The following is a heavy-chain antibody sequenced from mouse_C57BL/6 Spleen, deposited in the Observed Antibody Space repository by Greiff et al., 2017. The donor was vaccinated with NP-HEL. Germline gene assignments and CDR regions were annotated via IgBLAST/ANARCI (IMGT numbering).Heavy chain of an antibody. V-gene: IGHV1-7*01. CDR3: ARSADSTFPYFDY. J-gene: IGHJ2*01. Sequence: VQLQQSGAELAKPGASVKLSCKASGYTFTSYWMHWVKQRPGQGLEWIGYINPSSGYTKYNQKFKDKATLTADKSSSTAYMQLSSLTYEDSAVYYCARSADSTFPYFDYWGQGTTLTVSS. CDR1: GYTFTSYW. CDR2: INPSSGYT. D-gene: IGHD2-5*01.